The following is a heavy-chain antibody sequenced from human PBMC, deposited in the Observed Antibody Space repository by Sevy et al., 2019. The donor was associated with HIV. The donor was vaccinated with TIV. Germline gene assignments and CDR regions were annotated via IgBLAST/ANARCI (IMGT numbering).Heavy chain of an antibody. CDR3: ARVSGWHLRYGMDV. CDR1: GFNFASYD. V-gene: IGHV1-8*02. J-gene: IGHJ6*02. D-gene: IGHD6-19*01. Sequence: ASVKVSCKASGFNFASYDIYWVRQATGQGREWMGWMNTNTGNTGFAQKFQGRVTMTRNTSITTAYMELSNLRSEDTAVYYCARVSGWHLRYGMDVWGQGTTVTVSS. CDR2: MNTNTGNT.